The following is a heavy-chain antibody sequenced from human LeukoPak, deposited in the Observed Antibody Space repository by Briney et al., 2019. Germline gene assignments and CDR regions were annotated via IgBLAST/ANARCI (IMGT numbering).Heavy chain of an antibody. CDR1: GFTFSSSW. Sequence: PGGSLRLSCAASGFTFSSSWMHWVRQAPGKGLVWVSRINSDGSSKNYADSVKGRFTISRDNAKNTLYLQTNSLRAEDTAVYYCAREGYTGTYPDYWGQGTLVTVSS. J-gene: IGHJ4*02. CDR3: AREGYTGTYPDY. CDR2: INSDGSSK. D-gene: IGHD1-26*01. V-gene: IGHV3-74*01.